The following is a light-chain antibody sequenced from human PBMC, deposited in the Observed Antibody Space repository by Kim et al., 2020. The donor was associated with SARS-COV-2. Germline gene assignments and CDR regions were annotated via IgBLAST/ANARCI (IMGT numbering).Light chain of an antibody. Sequence: EIVLTQSPGTLSLSPGERAALSCRASQSVSNSFLAWYQQKSGQAPRLLIYGASSRATDIPDRFSGSGSGTDFTLTISRLEPEDFAVYYCQQYGTSPWTFGQGTKVEIK. J-gene: IGKJ1*01. CDR3: QQYGTSPWT. V-gene: IGKV3-20*01. CDR2: GAS. CDR1: QSVSNSF.